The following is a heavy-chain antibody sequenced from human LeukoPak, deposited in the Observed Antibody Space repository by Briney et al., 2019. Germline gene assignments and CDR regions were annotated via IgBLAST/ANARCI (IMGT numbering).Heavy chain of an antibody. J-gene: IGHJ4*02. V-gene: IGHV4-4*09. CDR2: VFTSVST. Sequence: SESLSLTCTVSGGSISGVYWSWIRQPPARGREWIGYVFTSVSTNYNPSRKSRVTISVDTSKSQFALKLSSVTAAATAVYYCAKSYFDYSTYYSSSFSLWGQGALVTVSS. D-gene: IGHD4-11*01. CDR1: GGSISGVY. CDR3: AKSYFDYSTYYSSSFSL.